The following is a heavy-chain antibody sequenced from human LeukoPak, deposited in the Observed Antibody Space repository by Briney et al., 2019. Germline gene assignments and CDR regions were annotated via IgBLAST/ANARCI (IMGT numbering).Heavy chain of an antibody. V-gene: IGHV4-38-2*02. CDR3: ARHGQGCSGGSCYPVDAFDI. CDR2: IYHSGST. CDR1: GYSISSGYY. J-gene: IGHJ3*02. Sequence: PSDTLSLTCTVSGYSISSGYYWGWIRQPPGKGLEWIGSIYHSGSTYYNPSLKSRVTISVDTSKNQFSLKLSSVTAADTAVYYCARHGQGCSGGSCYPVDAFDIWGQGTMVTVSS. D-gene: IGHD2-15*01.